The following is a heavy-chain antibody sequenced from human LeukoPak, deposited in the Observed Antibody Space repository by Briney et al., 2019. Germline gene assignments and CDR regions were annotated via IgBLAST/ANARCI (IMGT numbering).Heavy chain of an antibody. CDR3: AKRGEGCSGVSCLYWYFDI. CDR2: IGGSSGAT. D-gene: IGHD2-15*01. CDR1: RFTFSTYA. J-gene: IGHJ2*01. V-gene: IGHV3-23*01. Sequence: GGSLRLSCAASRFTFSTYAMNWVRQAPGKGLECVSTIGGSSGATYYADSEKGRFIVSRDNSKNILYLQINSLRADDTAVYYCAKRGEGCSGVSCLYWYFDIWGRGTLVTVSS.